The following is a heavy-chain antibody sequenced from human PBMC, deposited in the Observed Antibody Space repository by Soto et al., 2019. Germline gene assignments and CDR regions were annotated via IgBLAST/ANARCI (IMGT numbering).Heavy chain of an antibody. D-gene: IGHD4-17*01. Sequence: EASVKVSCKASGFTFTSSAVQWVRQARGQRLEWIGWIVVGSGNTNYAQKFQERVTITRDMSTSTAYMELSSLRSEDTAVYYCAVDYGDGHPLDYWGQGTLVTVSS. J-gene: IGHJ4*02. CDR2: IVVGSGNT. V-gene: IGHV1-58*01. CDR3: AVDYGDGHPLDY. CDR1: GFTFTSSA.